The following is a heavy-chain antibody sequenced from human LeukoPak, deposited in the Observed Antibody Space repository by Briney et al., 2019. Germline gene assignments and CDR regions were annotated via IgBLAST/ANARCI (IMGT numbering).Heavy chain of an antibody. D-gene: IGHD2-2*01. CDR1: GFTFSSYG. J-gene: IGHJ6*04. CDR2: ISYDGSNK. V-gene: IGHV3-30*18. Sequence: GGSLRLSCAASGFTFSSYGMHWVRQAPGKGQEWGAVISYDGSNKYYADSVKGRFTISRDNSKNTLYLQMNSLRAEDTAVYYCAKHMREPGYYYGMDVWGKGTTVTVSS. CDR3: AKHMREPGYYYGMDV.